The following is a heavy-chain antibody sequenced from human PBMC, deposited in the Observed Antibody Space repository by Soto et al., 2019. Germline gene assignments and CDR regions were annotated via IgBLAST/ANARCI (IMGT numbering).Heavy chain of an antibody. CDR2: ISSSSSYI. J-gene: IGHJ4*02. CDR3: ARAPRYCSGGSCYYFDY. Sequence: GGSLRLSCAASGFTFSSYSMNWVRQAPGKGLEWVSSISSSSSYIYYADSVKGRFTISRDNAKNSLYLQMNSLRAEDTAVYYCARAPRYCSGGSCYYFDYWGQGTLVTVSS. CDR1: GFTFSSYS. V-gene: IGHV3-21*01. D-gene: IGHD2-15*01.